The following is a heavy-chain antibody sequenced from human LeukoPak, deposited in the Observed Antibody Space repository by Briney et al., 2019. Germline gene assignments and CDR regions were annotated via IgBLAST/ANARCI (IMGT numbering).Heavy chain of an antibody. V-gene: IGHV4-59*01. Sequence: PSETLSLTCTVSGGSISSYYWSWIRQPPGKGLEWIGYIYYSGSTNYNPSLKSRVTISVDTSKNQFSLKLSSVTAADTAVYYCARGNYDFWSGYDLGAFDIWGQGTMVTVSS. CDR1: GGSISSYY. CDR2: IYYSGST. J-gene: IGHJ3*02. D-gene: IGHD3-3*01. CDR3: ARGNYDFWSGYDLGAFDI.